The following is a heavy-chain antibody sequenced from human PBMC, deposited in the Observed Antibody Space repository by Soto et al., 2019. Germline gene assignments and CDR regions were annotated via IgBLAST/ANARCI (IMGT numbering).Heavy chain of an antibody. CDR2: TSAYNGDT. D-gene: IGHD3-10*01. CDR3: ARRNYGSDPRFEF. V-gene: IGHV1-18*04. J-gene: IGHJ4*02. Sequence: HVQLVQSGAEVKKPGASVKVSCKPSGYTLTDYGITWVRQAPGQGLEWMGWTSAYNGDTNYVQKFQGRVTMTTDTSTSKLYIHIRSLRSDDTAVYYCARRNYGSDPRFEFWGQGSLVTVSS. CDR1: GYTLTDYG.